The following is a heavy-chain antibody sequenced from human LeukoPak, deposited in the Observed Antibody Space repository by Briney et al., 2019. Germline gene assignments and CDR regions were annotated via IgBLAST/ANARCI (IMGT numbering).Heavy chain of an antibody. Sequence: GESLKISCKGSGYSFTNYWVGWVRQVPGKGLEWVGIIYPGDSDTRYSPSFQGHVTISADKSISTTYLQWSSLKASDTAMYYCARQPFGEGYYFDYWGQGTLVTVSS. CDR2: IYPGDSDT. V-gene: IGHV5-51*01. CDR3: ARQPFGEGYYFDY. J-gene: IGHJ4*02. CDR1: GYSFTNYW. D-gene: IGHD3-16*01.